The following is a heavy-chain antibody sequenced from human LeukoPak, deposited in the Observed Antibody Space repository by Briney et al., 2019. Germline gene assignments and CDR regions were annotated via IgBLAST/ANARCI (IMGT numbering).Heavy chain of an antibody. CDR1: GYTFTGYY. V-gene: IGHV1-2*02. CDR2: INPNSGGT. D-gene: IGHD2-15*01. CDR3: ARDILGRSNGGSNYFGMEV. Sequence: ASVKVSCKASGYTFTGYYMHWVRQAPGQGLEWMGWINPNSGGTNYAQKFQGRVTMTRDTSISTAYMELSSLRSDDTAVYYCARDILGRSNGGSNYFGMEVWGQGTTVTVSS. J-gene: IGHJ6*02.